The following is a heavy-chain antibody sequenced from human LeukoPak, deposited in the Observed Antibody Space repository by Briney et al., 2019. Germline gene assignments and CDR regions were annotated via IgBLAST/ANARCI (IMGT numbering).Heavy chain of an antibody. CDR1: GFTVSSNY. J-gene: IGHJ4*02. CDR3: AKIRGGHYYFDY. D-gene: IGHD2-15*01. CDR2: ISGSGGST. Sequence: GGSLRLSCAASGFTVSSNYMSWVRQAPGKGLEWVSAISGSGGSTYYADSVKGRFTISRDNSKNTLYLQMNSLRAEDTAVYYCAKIRGGHYYFDYWGQGTLVTVSS. V-gene: IGHV3-23*01.